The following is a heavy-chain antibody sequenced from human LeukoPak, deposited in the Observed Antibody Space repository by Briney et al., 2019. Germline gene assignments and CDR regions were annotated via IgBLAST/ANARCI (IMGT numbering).Heavy chain of an antibody. Sequence: SETLSLTRSVSGSSISSFHWTWIRQPAGKGLEGIGRIYTSGNTIYNPSLKSRVTMSIDTSKNQFSLKLSSVISEDTAVYYCAREPLGGKNYIDYWGQGALVTVSS. CDR2: IYTSGNT. J-gene: IGHJ4*02. CDR3: AREPLGGKNYIDY. CDR1: GSSISSFH. D-gene: IGHD7-27*01. V-gene: IGHV4-4*07.